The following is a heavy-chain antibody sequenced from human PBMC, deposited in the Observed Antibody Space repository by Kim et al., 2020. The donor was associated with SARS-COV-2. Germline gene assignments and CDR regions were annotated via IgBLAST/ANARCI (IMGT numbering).Heavy chain of an antibody. CDR2: ISGSGGST. J-gene: IGHJ6*02. Sequence: GGSLRLSCAASGFTFSSYAMSWVRQAPGKGLEWVSAISGSGGSTYYADSVKGRFTISRDNSKNTLYLQMNSLRAEDTAVYYCAKDGGSGVVEPPPNYYGMDVWGQGTTVTVSS. CDR3: AKDGGSGVVEPPPNYYGMDV. CDR1: GFTFSSYA. V-gene: IGHV3-23*01. D-gene: IGHD2-15*01.